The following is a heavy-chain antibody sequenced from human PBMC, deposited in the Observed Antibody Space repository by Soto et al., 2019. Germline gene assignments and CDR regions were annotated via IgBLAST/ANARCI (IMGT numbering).Heavy chain of an antibody. CDR2: INHSGST. CDR1: GGSFSGYY. D-gene: IGHD5-12*01. J-gene: IGHJ4*02. V-gene: IGHV4-34*01. Sequence: QVQLQQCGAGLLKPSETLSLTCAVYGGSFSGYYWSWIRQPPGKGLEWIGEINHSGSTNYNPSLKSRVNISVDTSKNQSSLKLSSVTAADTAVYYCARYVRYSRFDYWGQGTLVTVSS. CDR3: ARYVRYSRFDY.